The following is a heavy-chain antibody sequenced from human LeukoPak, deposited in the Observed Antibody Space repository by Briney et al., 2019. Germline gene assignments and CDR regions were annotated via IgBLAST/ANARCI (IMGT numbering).Heavy chain of an antibody. J-gene: IGHJ4*02. V-gene: IGHV4-30-4*08. D-gene: IGHD1-26*01. Sequence: SETLSLTCTISGGSISSGDYYWSWIRQPPGKGLEWIGYIYYSGNTYFNPSLKSRVTISVDTSKNQFSLKLSSVTAADTAVYYCARVGIVGTTFFDYWGQGTLVTVSS. CDR2: IYYSGNT. CDR3: ARVGIVGTTFFDY. CDR1: GGSISSGDYY.